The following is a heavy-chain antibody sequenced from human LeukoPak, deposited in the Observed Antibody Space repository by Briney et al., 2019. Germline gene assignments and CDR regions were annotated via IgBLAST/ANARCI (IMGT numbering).Heavy chain of an antibody. V-gene: IGHV3-30*02. Sequence: PGGSLRLSCAASGFTLSSYGMHWVRQAPGKGLEWVAFIRYDGSNKYYADSVKGRFTISRDNSKNTLYLQMNSLRAEDTAVYYCAKQTSGYYYLDYWGQGTLVTVSS. J-gene: IGHJ4*02. D-gene: IGHD3-22*01. CDR3: AKQTSGYYYLDY. CDR1: GFTLSSYG. CDR2: IRYDGSNK.